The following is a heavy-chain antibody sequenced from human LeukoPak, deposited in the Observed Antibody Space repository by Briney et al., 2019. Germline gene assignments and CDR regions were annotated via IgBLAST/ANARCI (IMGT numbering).Heavy chain of an antibody. CDR1: GYTFTGYY. D-gene: IGHD4-17*01. J-gene: IGHJ3*02. Sequence: ASVKVSCKASGYTFTGYYMHWVRQAPGQGLEWMGWINPNSGGTNYAQKFQGRVTMTRDTSISTAYMELSRLRSDDTAVYYCARVSGDQDAFDIWGQGTMVTVSS. CDR3: ARVSGDQDAFDI. CDR2: INPNSGGT. V-gene: IGHV1-2*02.